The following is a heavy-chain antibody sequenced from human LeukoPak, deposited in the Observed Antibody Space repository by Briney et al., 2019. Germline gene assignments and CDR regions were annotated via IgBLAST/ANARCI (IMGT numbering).Heavy chain of an antibody. D-gene: IGHD3-10*01. CDR2: IRYDGSNK. CDR3: ARKSASGNYPLDY. Sequence: GGSLRLSCAASGFTFSSYGMHWVRQAPGKGLEWVAFIRYDGSNKYYADSVKGRFTISRDNSKNTLYLQMNSLRAEDTAAYYCARKSASGNYPLDYWGQGTLVTVSS. J-gene: IGHJ4*02. V-gene: IGHV3-30*02. CDR1: GFTFSSYG.